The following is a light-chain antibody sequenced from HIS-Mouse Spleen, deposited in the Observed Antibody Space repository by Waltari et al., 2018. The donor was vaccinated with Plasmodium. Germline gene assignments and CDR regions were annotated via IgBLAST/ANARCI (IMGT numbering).Light chain of an antibody. J-gene: IGKJ1*01. CDR1: QSISSW. CDR2: KAS. CDR3: QQYNSYSWT. Sequence: DIQMTQSPSTLSASLGDRVNITCRASQSISSWLAWYQQKPGKAPKLLIYKASSLESGVPSRFSGSGSGTEFTLTISSLQPDDFATYYCQQYNSYSWTFGQGTKVEIK. V-gene: IGKV1-5*03.